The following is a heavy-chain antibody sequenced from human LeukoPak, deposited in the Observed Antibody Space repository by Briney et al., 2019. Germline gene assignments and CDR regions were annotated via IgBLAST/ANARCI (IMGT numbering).Heavy chain of an antibody. D-gene: IGHD1-26*01. V-gene: IGHV3-7*02. Sequence: GGSLRLSCAASGFSFSTYWMTWVRQAPGKGLEWVANIKQDGSEKNYVDSVKGRFTISRDNAKNSLYLQMNSLRAEDTSVYYCARVLVGGTNWFDPWGQGTLVTVSS. CDR2: IKQDGSEK. CDR1: GFSFSTYW. CDR3: ARVLVGGTNWFDP. J-gene: IGHJ5*02.